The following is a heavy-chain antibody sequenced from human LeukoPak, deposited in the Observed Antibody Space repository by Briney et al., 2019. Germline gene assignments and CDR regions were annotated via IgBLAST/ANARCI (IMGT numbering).Heavy chain of an antibody. CDR3: AREIVGAIKSYFDH. V-gene: IGHV3-7*01. J-gene: IGHJ4*02. Sequence: GGSLRLSCTASGFTFSNYWMSWVRQAPGKGLEWVANIRQDGGLKRYVDSVKGRFTISRDNAVNSLYLQMNSLRAEDTAVYYCAREIVGAIKSYFDHWGQGTLVTASS. D-gene: IGHD1-26*01. CDR1: GFTFSNYW. CDR2: IRQDGGLK.